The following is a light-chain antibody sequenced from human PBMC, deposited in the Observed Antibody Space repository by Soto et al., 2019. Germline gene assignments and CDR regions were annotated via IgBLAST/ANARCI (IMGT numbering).Light chain of an antibody. J-gene: IGLJ3*02. CDR2: DVS. Sequence: QSALTQPRSVSGSPGQSVTISCTGTSSDVGGYNYVSWYQQHPGKAPKLMIYDVSKWPSGVPDRFSGSQSGNTASLTISGLQAEDEADYYCCSYSGSYTWVFGGGTKVTVL. V-gene: IGLV2-11*01. CDR3: CSYSGSYTWV. CDR1: SSDVGGYNY.